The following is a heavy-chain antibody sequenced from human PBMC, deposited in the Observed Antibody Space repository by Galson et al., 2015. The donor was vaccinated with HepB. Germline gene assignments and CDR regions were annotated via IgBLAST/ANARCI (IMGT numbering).Heavy chain of an antibody. D-gene: IGHD5-12*01. CDR3: ARDHGYSGYDFTRDDYYYYYGLEV. Sequence: SVKVSCKASGYSLTKYAMHWVRQAPGQRLEWMGWIHGGNGNTKYSQKFQGRVTIIRDTSASTAYMELSSLRSEDTAVCYCARDHGYSGYDFTRDDYYYYYGLEVWGQGTTVTVSS. CDR1: GYSLTKYA. J-gene: IGHJ6*02. CDR2: IHGGNGNT. V-gene: IGHV1-3*01.